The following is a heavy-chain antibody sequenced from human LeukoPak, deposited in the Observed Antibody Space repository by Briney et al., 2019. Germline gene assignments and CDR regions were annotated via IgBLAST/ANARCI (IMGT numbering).Heavy chain of an antibody. D-gene: IGHD3-9*01. CDR2: IYYSGST. V-gene: IGHV4-59*01. Sequence: SETLSLTCTVSGGSISSYYWSWIRQPPGKGLEWIGYIYYSGSTNYNPSLKSRVTISVGTSKNQFSLKLSSVTAADTAVYYCARVNDILTGYYLDYWGQGTLVTVSS. CDR1: GGSISSYY. J-gene: IGHJ4*02. CDR3: ARVNDILTGYYLDY.